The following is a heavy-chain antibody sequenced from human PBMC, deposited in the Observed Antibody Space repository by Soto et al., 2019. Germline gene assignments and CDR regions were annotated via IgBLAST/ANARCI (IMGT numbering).Heavy chain of an antibody. CDR3: ARRLAIGYRYGYFYYYGMDV. CDR1: GGSFSGYY. V-gene: IGHV4-34*01. Sequence: SETLSLTCAVYGGSFSGYYWSWIRQPPGKGLEWIGEINHSGSTNYNPSLKSRVTISVDTSKNQFSLKLSSVTAADTAVYYCARRLAIGYRYGYFYYYGMDVWGQGTTVTVSS. J-gene: IGHJ6*02. CDR2: INHSGST. D-gene: IGHD5-18*01.